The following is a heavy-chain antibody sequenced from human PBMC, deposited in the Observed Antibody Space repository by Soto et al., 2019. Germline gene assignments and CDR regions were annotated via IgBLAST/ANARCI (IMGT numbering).Heavy chain of an antibody. Sequence: SGKVSCKASGGTFSSYAISWLRQAPGQGLEWMGGIIPIFGTANYAQKFQGRVTITADESTSTAYMELSSLRSEDTAVYYCASRTTVISYYYYGMDVWGQGTTVPVSS. J-gene: IGHJ6*02. CDR3: ASRTTVISYYYYGMDV. CDR2: IIPIFGTA. V-gene: IGHV1-69*13. CDR1: GGTFSSYA. D-gene: IGHD4-17*01.